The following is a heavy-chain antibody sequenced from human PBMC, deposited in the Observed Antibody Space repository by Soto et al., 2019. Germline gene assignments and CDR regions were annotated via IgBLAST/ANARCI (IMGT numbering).Heavy chain of an antibody. J-gene: IGHJ5*02. CDR3: ATDLVWLVAATPSDPHRFDP. CDR2: FDPEDGET. V-gene: IGHV1-24*01. D-gene: IGHD2-15*01. CDR1: GYTLTELS. Sequence: ASVKVSCKVSGYTLTELSMHWVRQAPGKGLEWMGGFDPEDGETIYAQKFQGRVTMTEDTSTDTAYMELSSLRSEDTAVYYCATDLVWLVAATPSDPHRFDPWGQGTLVTVSS.